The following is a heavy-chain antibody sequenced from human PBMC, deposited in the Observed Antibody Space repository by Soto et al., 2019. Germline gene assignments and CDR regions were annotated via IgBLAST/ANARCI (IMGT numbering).Heavy chain of an antibody. CDR1: GFTFSSYG. CDR2: ISYDGSNK. CDR3: AKEPRIQLWLYYFDY. J-gene: IGHJ4*02. V-gene: IGHV3-30*18. Sequence: GESLKISCAASGFTFSSYGMHWVRQAPGKGLEWVAVISYDGSNKYYADSVKGRFTISRDNSKNTLYLQMNSLRAEDTAVYYCAKEPRIQLWLYYFDYWGQGTLVTVSS. D-gene: IGHD5-18*01.